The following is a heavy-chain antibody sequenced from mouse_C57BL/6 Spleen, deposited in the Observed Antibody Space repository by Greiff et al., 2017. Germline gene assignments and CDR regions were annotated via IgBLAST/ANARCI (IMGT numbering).Heavy chain of an antibody. CDR2: INYDGSST. J-gene: IGHJ4*01. Sequence: EVKLVESEGGLVQPGSSMKLSCTASGFTFSDYYMAWVRQVPEKGLEWVANINYDGSSTYYLDSLKSRFIISRDNAKNILYLQMSSLKSEDTATYYCARDAGYYGSSYDYYAMDYWGQGTSVTVSS. V-gene: IGHV5-16*01. D-gene: IGHD1-1*01. CDR1: GFTFSDYY. CDR3: ARDAGYYGSSYDYYAMDY.